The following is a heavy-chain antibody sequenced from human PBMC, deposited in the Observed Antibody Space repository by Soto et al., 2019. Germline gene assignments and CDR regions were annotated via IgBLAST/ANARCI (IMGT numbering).Heavy chain of an antibody. CDR1: GYTFTNYA. Sequence: QVQLVQSGAEVKKPGASVKVSRKASGYTFTNYAMHWVRQAPGQRLEWMEWINAGNGNTKYSQQFQGRVTITRDTSASTAYMELSSLRSEDTAVYYCARSSGYYYLEYWGQGTLVTVSS. D-gene: IGHD3-22*01. CDR2: INAGNGNT. CDR3: ARSSGYYYLEY. V-gene: IGHV1-3*01. J-gene: IGHJ4*02.